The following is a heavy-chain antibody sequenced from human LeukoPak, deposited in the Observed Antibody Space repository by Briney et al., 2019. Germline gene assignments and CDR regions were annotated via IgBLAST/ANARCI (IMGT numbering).Heavy chain of an antibody. CDR1: GFTFSSYG. J-gene: IGHJ4*02. Sequence: GGSLRLSCAASGFTFSSYGMHWVRQAPGKGLEWVAFIRYDGSNKYYADSVKGRFTISRDNSKNTLYLQMNSLRAEDTAVYYCAKDKDVLLWIGESDDYWGQGTLVTVSS. V-gene: IGHV3-30*02. CDR3: AKDKDVLLWIGESDDY. CDR2: IRYDGSNK. D-gene: IGHD3-10*01.